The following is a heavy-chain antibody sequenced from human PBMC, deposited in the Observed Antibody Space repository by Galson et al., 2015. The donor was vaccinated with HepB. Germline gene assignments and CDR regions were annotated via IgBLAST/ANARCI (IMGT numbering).Heavy chain of an antibody. V-gene: IGHV1-18*01. D-gene: IGHD2-2*01. CDR3: AREVEPAAPDFFFDI. CDR2: ISAYNGNT. CDR1: GYTFTSYG. J-gene: IGHJ3*02. Sequence: SVKVSCKASGYTFTSYGISWVRQAPGQGLEWMGWISAYNGNTNYAQKLQGRVTMTTDTSTSTAYVELRSLRSDDTAVYYCAREVEPAAPDFFFDIWGQGTMVTVSS.